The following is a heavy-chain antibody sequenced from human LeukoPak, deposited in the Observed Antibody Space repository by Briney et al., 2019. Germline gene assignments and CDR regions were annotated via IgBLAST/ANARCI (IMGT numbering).Heavy chain of an antibody. CDR1: GYTLTELS. V-gene: IGHV1-24*01. Sequence: GASVKVSCKVPGYTLTELSMHWVRQAPGKGLEWMGGFDPEDGETIYSQKFQGRVTMTEDTSTDTAYMELSSLRSEDTAVYYCATDPIVGASIWGQGTLVSISS. CDR3: ATDPIVGASI. CDR2: FDPEDGET. D-gene: IGHD1-26*01. J-gene: IGHJ4*02.